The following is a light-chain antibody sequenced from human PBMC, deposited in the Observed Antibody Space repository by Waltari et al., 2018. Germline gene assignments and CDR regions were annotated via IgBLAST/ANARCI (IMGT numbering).Light chain of an antibody. CDR3: SSYTTSNAPGV. V-gene: IGLV2-14*01. Sequence: QSALTQPASVPGSPGQSITISCTGTDSDVGAYNFVSWYRQHPGKAPHLIIYEVSERPTGIADRFSGSKSDNTASLTISGLQADDAAVYYCSSYTTSNAPGVFGTGTKVTVL. CDR1: DSDVGAYNF. J-gene: IGLJ1*01. CDR2: EVS.